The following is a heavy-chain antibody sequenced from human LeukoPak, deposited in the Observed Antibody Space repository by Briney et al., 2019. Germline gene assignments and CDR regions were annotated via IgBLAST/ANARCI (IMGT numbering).Heavy chain of an antibody. D-gene: IGHD3-22*01. CDR3: ATAYYYDSSGYYRRGAFDI. CDR2: VDPEDGET. CDR1: GYTFTDYY. V-gene: IGHV1-69-2*01. Sequence: ASVKISCKVSGYTFTDYYMHSVQQAPGKGLEWMGLVDPEDGETRYAEKFQGRVTITADTSTDTAYMELSSLRSEDTAVYYCATAYYYDSSGYYRRGAFDIWGQGTMVTVSS. J-gene: IGHJ3*02.